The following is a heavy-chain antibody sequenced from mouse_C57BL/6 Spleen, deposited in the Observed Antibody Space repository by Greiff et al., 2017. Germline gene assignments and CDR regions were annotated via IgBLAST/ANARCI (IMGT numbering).Heavy chain of an antibody. CDR3: ARVRARFLDY. J-gene: IGHJ4*01. CDR1: GYTLTDYY. CDR2: INPDIGGT. V-gene: IGHV1-26*01. D-gene: IGHD3-3*01. Sequence: VQLQQSGPELVKPGASVKISCKASGYTLTDYYMTWVKQSHGKSLEWIGDINPDIGGTSSNQKFKGKATLTVDTSSSTAYMELRSLTSEDSAVYYCARVRARFLDYWGQGTSVTVSA.